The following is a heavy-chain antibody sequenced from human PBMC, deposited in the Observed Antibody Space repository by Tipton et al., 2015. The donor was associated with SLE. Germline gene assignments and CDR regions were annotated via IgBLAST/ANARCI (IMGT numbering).Heavy chain of an antibody. J-gene: IGHJ4*02. Sequence: GSLRLSCAASGVIFSNFWMSWVRQAPGKGLEWVANINQDGSETYYLDSVKGRFTISRDNARKSLYLHVNSLRAEDTAVYYCVAIPFYWGRGTLVTVSS. CDR1: GVIFSNFW. V-gene: IGHV3-7*01. CDR2: INQDGSET. D-gene: IGHD2-2*02. CDR3: VAIPFY.